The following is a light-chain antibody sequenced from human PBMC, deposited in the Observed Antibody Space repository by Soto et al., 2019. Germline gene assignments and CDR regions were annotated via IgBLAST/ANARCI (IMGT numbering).Light chain of an antibody. V-gene: IGLV2-8*01. CDR3: SSHAGRERV. J-gene: IGLJ1*01. CDR2: EVS. CDR1: SSDVGGYNY. Sequence: QSALAQPPSASGSPGQSVTISCTGTSSDVGGYNYVSWYQQHPGKAPKLMIYEVSKRPSGVPDRFSGSKSGNTASLTVSGLQAEDEADYYCSSHAGRERVFGPGTKVTVL.